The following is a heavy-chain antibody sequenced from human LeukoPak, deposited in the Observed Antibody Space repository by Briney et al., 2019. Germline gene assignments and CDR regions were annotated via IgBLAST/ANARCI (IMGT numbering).Heavy chain of an antibody. V-gene: IGHV3-7*01. CDR2: IKEDGSEK. Sequence: GGSLRLSCAASGFTFSSNWMSWVRQAPGKGLEWVANIKEDGSEKYYVDSVKGRFTISRDNAKNSLYLQMNSLRAEDTAVYYCARVWADSSGWYVEAFDIWGQGTMVTVSS. CDR3: ARVWADSSGWYVEAFDI. J-gene: IGHJ3*02. D-gene: IGHD6-19*01. CDR1: GFTFSSNW.